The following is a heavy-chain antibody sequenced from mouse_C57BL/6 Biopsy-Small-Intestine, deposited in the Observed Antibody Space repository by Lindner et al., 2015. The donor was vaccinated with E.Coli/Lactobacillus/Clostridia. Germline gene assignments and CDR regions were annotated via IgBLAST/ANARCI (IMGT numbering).Heavy chain of an antibody. CDR2: IDPNSGGT. CDR3: AKAARGADWGFDPDS. CDR1: GYTITDYF. Sequence: SVKVSCKASGYTITDYFIHWIRQAPGQGLEWMGRIDPNSGGTKYAQKFQGRVTMTSDTSISTAYMEVTSLKSDDTAVFYCAKAARGADWGFDPDSWGQRTLVSVSS. V-gene: IGHV1-72*04. J-gene: IGHJ4*01. D-gene: IGHD3-3*01.